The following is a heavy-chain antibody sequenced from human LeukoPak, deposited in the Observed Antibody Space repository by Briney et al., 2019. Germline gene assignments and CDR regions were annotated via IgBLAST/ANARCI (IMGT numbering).Heavy chain of an antibody. D-gene: IGHD4-17*01. CDR2: IYSGGST. V-gene: IGHV3-53*01. CDR3: ARATTTRTRFDY. J-gene: IGHJ4*02. CDR1: GFTVSSNY. Sequence: GGSLRLSCAASGFTVSSNYMSWVRQAPGKGLEWVSVIYSGGSTYYADSVKGRFTISRDNSKNTLYLQMYSLRDEDTAVYFCARATTTRTRFDYWGQGTLVTVSS.